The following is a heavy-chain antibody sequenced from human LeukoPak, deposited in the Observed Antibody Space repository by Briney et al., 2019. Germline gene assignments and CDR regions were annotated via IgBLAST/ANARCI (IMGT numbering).Heavy chain of an antibody. V-gene: IGHV3-23*01. J-gene: IGHJ4*02. D-gene: IGHD5-12*01. CDR3: AKDRRYVDIVATFNY. CDR1: GFTFSSYA. CDR2: ISGSGGST. Sequence: PGGSLRLSCAASGFTFSSYAMSWVRQAPGKGLEWVSAISGSGGSTYYADSVKGRFTISRDNSKNTLYLQMNSLRAEDTAVYYCAKDRRYVDIVATFNYWGQGTLVTVSS.